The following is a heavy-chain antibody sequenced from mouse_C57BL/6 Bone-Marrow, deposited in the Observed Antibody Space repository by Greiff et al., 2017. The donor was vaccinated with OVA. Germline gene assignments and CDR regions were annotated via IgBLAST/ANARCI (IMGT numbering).Heavy chain of an antibody. CDR1: GYTFTSYG. V-gene: IGHV1-81*01. CDR2: IYPRSGNT. Sequence: QVQLQQSGAELARPGASVKLSCKASGYTFTSYGISWVKQRTGQGLEWIGEIYPRSGNTYYNEQFKGKATLTADKSSSTAYMELRSLTSEDSAVDLCARSGGAYWGQGTLVTVSA. CDR3: ARSGGAY. J-gene: IGHJ3*01.